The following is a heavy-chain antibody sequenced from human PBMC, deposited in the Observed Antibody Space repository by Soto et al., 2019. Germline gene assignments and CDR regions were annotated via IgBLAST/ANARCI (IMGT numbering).Heavy chain of an antibody. D-gene: IGHD5-12*01. Sequence: SETLSLTCAVYGGSFSGYYWSWIRQPPGKGLEWIGEINHSGSTNYNPSLKSRVTISVDTSKNQFSLKLSSVTAADTAVYYCARSQWLRLNPFDYWGQGTLVTVSS. J-gene: IGHJ4*02. V-gene: IGHV4-34*01. CDR3: ARSQWLRLNPFDY. CDR1: GGSFSGYY. CDR2: INHSGST.